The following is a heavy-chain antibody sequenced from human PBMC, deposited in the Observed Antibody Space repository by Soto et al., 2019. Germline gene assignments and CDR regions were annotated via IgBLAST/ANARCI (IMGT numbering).Heavy chain of an antibody. Sequence: SVKVSCKASGGTFSSYAISWVRQAPGQGLEWMGGIIPIFGTANYAQKFQGRVTITADESTSTAYMELSSLRSEDTAVYYCERDRTVLGYCRSNRCFTYFGNDVWGQGTKVTVSS. CDR1: GGTFSSYA. V-gene: IGHV1-69*13. CDR2: IIPIFGTA. CDR3: ERDRTVLGYCRSNRCFTYFGNDV. D-gene: IGHD2-2*02. J-gene: IGHJ6*02.